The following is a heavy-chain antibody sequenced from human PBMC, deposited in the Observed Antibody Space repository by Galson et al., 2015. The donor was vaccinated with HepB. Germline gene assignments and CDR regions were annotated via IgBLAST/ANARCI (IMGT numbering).Heavy chain of an antibody. D-gene: IGHD3-22*01. Sequence: SLRLSCAASGFTFSNAWMSWVRQAPGKGLEWVGRIKSKTDGGTTDYAAPVKGRFTISRDDSKNTLYLQMNSLKTEDTAVYYCTTASRQYYYDSSGYLFFGRWGQGTLVTVSS. CDR1: GFTFSNAW. J-gene: IGHJ4*02. CDR3: TTASRQYYYDSSGYLFFGR. V-gene: IGHV3-15*01. CDR2: IKSKTDGGTT.